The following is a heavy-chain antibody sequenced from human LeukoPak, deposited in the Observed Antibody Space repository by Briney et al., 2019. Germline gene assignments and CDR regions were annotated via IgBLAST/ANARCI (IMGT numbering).Heavy chain of an antibody. Sequence: SETLSLTCTVSGGSISSSSYYWGWIRQPPGKGLEWIGSIYYSGSTYYNPSLKSRVTMSVDTSKNQFSLKLSSVTAADTAVYYCAREGEGSGYFDYWGQGTLVTVSS. CDR1: GGSISSSSYY. CDR2: IYYSGST. J-gene: IGHJ4*02. V-gene: IGHV4-39*07. CDR3: AREGEGSGYFDY. D-gene: IGHD1-26*01.